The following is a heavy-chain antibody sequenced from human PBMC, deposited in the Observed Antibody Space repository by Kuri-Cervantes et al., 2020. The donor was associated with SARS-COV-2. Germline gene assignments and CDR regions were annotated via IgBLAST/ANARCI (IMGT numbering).Heavy chain of an antibody. CDR3: ARGGTNYYDRSGVGGFEP. D-gene: IGHD3-22*01. V-gene: IGHV4-59*01. CDR1: DGSISTYY. CDR2: IYHSGST. Sequence: VSLRLSCTVSDGSISTYYWSWIRQPPGKGLEWIGSIYHSGSTNDNPFLNSRVTISIDTTKNHLALRLRTVTDTDTAVYYCARGGTNYYDRSGVGGFEPWGQGTLVTVSS. J-gene: IGHJ5*02.